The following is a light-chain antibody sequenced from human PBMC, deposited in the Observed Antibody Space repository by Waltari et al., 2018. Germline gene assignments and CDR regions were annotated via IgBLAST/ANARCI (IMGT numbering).Light chain of an antibody. Sequence: QSVLTQAPSASGTPGQRVTLSCSGSSSDIGSNYVYWYQQFPGTAPRLLIYKSSQRPSGVPDRFSGSKSGTSASLAISGLRSEDEADYYCVTWDDRLSFWVFGEGTSLTVL. CDR1: SSDIGSNY. J-gene: IGLJ3*02. CDR2: KSS. V-gene: IGLV1-47*01. CDR3: VTWDDRLSFWV.